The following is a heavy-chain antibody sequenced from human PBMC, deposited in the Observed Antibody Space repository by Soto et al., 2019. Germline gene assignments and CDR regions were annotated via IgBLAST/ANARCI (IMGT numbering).Heavy chain of an antibody. CDR2: MNPNSGST. CDR1: GYTFTSFD. D-gene: IGHD2-15*01. J-gene: IGHJ4*02. Sequence: ASVKVSCKASGYTFTSFDINWVRQATGQGLEWMGWMNPNSGSTGSAQKFQGRVAMTRDTSISTAYMELSSLRSDDTAVYYCARGRGYSDGIDFWGQGTLVTVSS. V-gene: IGHV1-8*02. CDR3: ARGRGYSDGIDF.